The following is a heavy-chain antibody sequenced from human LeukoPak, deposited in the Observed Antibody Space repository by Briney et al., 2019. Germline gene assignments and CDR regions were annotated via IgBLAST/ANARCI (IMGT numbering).Heavy chain of an antibody. V-gene: IGHV3-7*01. Sequence: GGSLRLSCAASGFTFSSHRMSWVRQAPGKGLEWVANIKKDGSEKYYVDSVKGRFTISRDNAKTSLYLQMNSLRAEDTAVYYCARDLSGITGYTYGRGVDYWGQGTLVTVSS. CDR2: IKKDGSEK. D-gene: IGHD5-18*01. CDR3: ARDLSGITGYTYGRGVDY. J-gene: IGHJ4*02. CDR1: GFTFSSHR.